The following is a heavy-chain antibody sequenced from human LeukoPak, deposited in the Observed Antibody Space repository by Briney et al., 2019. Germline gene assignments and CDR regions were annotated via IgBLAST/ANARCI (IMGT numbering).Heavy chain of an antibody. V-gene: IGHV4-59*01. Sequence: SETLSLTCTVSGGSIGSYYWSWIRQPPGKGLEWIGYIYYSGSTNYNPSLKSRVTISVDTSKNQFSLKLSSVTAADTAVYYCARAFRGSYYYDYWGQGTLVTVSS. CDR1: GGSIGSYY. J-gene: IGHJ4*02. CDR3: ARAFRGSYYYDY. D-gene: IGHD1-26*01. CDR2: IYYSGST.